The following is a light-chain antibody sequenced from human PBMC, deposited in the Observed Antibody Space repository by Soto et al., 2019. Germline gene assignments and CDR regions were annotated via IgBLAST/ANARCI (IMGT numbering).Light chain of an antibody. CDR2: AIS. V-gene: IGKV1-8*01. CDR3: QQYFSYPIT. Sequence: IGVTQSPSSFSASTGDRVTITCRASQDVSTNLAWYQQKPGEAPKLLVSAISNLQTGVPSRFSGSGSGTDFTLTIYGLQSEDFATYYCQQYFSYPITFGQGTRLEIK. CDR1: QDVSTN. J-gene: IGKJ5*01.